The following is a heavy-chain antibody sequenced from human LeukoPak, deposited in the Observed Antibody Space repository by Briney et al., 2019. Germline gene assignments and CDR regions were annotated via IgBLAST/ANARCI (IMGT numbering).Heavy chain of an antibody. CDR2: IKQDGSKK. CDR3: TRVGYIDEGIDY. V-gene: IGHV3-7*04. CDR1: GFPFSSYW. J-gene: IGHJ4*02. D-gene: IGHD5-24*01. Sequence: PGGSLRLSSVASGFPFSSYWMTWVRQAPGKGLEWVANIKQDGSKKSYVGSVKGRFTISRDNAKNSLYLQMNSLRAEDTAIYYCTRVGYIDEGIDYWGQGTLVSVSS.